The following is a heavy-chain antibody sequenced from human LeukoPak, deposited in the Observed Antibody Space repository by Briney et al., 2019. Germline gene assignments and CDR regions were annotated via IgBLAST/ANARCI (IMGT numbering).Heavy chain of an antibody. CDR3: ARWALQSAFDI. V-gene: IGHV4-59*01. J-gene: IGHJ3*02. Sequence: SETLSLTCTVSGVSITSNYWSWIRQSPGKGLEWIGYMYHSGRTNYNPSLKSRVTISIDTSTNQFSLNLSSVTVADTAVYYCARWALQSAFDIWGQGTMVTVSS. CDR2: MYHSGRT. CDR1: GVSITSNY.